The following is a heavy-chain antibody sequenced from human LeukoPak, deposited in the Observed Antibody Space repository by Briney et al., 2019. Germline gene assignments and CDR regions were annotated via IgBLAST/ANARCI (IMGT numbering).Heavy chain of an antibody. CDR1: GFTFSSYW. D-gene: IGHD1-26*01. CDR3: AKDRQRGNYFRNYYYYMDV. Sequence: GGSLRLSCAASGFTFSSYWLTWVRQAPGKGLEWVSAISGSGGDRYYADSVKGRFTISRDNSKNTVYLQMNSLRVDDTAVYYCAKDRQRGNYFRNYYYYMDVWGKGTTVTVSS. V-gene: IGHV3-23*01. CDR2: ISGSGGDR. J-gene: IGHJ6*03.